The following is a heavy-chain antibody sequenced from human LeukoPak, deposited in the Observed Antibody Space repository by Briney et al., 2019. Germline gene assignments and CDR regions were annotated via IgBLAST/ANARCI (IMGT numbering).Heavy chain of an antibody. CDR3: ARDQGWELLRGRAFDI. CDR2: IKSKTDGGTT. Sequence: GGSLRLSCAASGFTFSNAWMSWVRQAPGKGLEWVGRIKSKTDGGTTDYAAPVKGRFTISRDNAKNSLYLQMNSLRAEDTAVYYCARDQGWELLRGRAFDIWGQGTMVTVSS. CDR1: GFTFSNAW. J-gene: IGHJ3*02. V-gene: IGHV3-15*01. D-gene: IGHD1-26*01.